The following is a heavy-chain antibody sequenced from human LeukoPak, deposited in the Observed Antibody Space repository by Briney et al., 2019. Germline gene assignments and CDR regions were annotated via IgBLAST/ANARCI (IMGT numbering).Heavy chain of an antibody. D-gene: IGHD2-21*02. J-gene: IGHJ3*02. V-gene: IGHV4-39*07. CDR3: ARYRNCGSDCYDAFDI. CDR1: GGSISSSSYY. CDR2: IYYSGST. Sequence: SETLSLTCTVSGGSISSSSYYWGWIRQPPGKGLEWIGSIYYSGSTYYNPSLKSRVTISVDTSKNQFSLKLSSVTAADTAVYYCARYRNCGSDCYDAFDIWGQGTMVTVSS.